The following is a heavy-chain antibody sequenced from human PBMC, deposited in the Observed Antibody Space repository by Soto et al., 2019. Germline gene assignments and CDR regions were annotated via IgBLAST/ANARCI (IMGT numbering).Heavy chain of an antibody. J-gene: IGHJ4*02. CDR1: GFTFSNYW. CDR3: ARGLDGGRYGFGN. Sequence: EVQVVESGGGLVQPGGSLRLSCAASGFTFSNYWMHWVRQVPGKGLVWVSRINGGATSTSYADSLKGRFTISRDNAKNTLYLQMNRLRVEDTAVYYCARGLDGGRYGFGNWGQGTLVTVSS. D-gene: IGHD3-10*01. CDR2: INGGATST. V-gene: IGHV3-74*01.